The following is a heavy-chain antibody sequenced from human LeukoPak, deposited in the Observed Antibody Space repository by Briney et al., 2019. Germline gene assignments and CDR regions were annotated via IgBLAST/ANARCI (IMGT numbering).Heavy chain of an antibody. J-gene: IGHJ4*02. CDR2: IYTSGST. V-gene: IGHV4-61*02. Sequence: PSQTLSLTCTVSGGSISSGSYYWSWIRQPAGKGLEWIGRIYTSGSTNYSPSLKSRVTMSVDTSKNQFSLKLSSVTAADTAVYYCARGEGIAAAARWGQGTLVTVSS. D-gene: IGHD6-13*01. CDR1: GGSISSGSYY. CDR3: ARGEGIAAAAR.